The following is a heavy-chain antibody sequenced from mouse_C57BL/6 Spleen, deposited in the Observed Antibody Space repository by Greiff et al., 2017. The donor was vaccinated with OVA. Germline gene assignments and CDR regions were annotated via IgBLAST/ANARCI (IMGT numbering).Heavy chain of an antibody. Sequence: EVQGVESGEGLVKPGGSLKLSCAASGFTFSSYAMSWVRQTPEKRLEWVAYISSGGDYIYYADTVKGRFTISRDNARNTLYLQMSSLKSEDTAMYYCTRDTYYGSSYKAFDYWGQGTTLTVSS. V-gene: IGHV5-9-1*02. D-gene: IGHD1-1*01. CDR3: TRDTYYGSSYKAFDY. CDR1: GFTFSSYA. CDR2: ISSGGDYI. J-gene: IGHJ2*01.